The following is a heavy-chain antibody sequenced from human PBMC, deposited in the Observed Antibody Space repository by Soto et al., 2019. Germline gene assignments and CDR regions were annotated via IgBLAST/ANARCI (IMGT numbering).Heavy chain of an antibody. CDR1: GFTFSSYA. CDR2: ISGSDGST. J-gene: IGHJ4*02. CDR3: AKDPLGVDY. D-gene: IGHD7-27*01. V-gene: IGHV3-23*01. Sequence: EVRLLESGGGLVQPGGSLRLSCAASGFTFSSYAMSWVRQAPGKGLEWVSTISGSDGSTYYADSVKGRFTISRDNSKNTLYLQMNSLRAEDTAIYYCAKDPLGVDYWGQGTLVTVSS.